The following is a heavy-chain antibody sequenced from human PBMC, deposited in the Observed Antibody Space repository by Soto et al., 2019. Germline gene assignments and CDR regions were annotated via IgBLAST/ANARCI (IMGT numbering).Heavy chain of an antibody. J-gene: IGHJ4*02. D-gene: IGHD6-19*01. CDR3: ARYFRGSGRYFFDH. V-gene: IGHV3-7*03. CDR1: EFTFISSF. CDR2: INQDGSGK. Sequence: EVQVVESGGGLVQPGGSLRLSCIASEFTFISSFMGWVRQAPGKGLEWVANINQDGSGKYYVDAVKGRLTISRYNAKNSLYLQMKSLRAEDTAVYYCARYFRGSGRYFFDHWGQGTLVTVSS.